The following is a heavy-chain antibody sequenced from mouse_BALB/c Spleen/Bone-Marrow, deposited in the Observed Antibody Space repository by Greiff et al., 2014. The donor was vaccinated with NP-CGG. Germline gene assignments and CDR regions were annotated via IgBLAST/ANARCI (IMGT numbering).Heavy chain of an antibody. D-gene: IGHD4-1*01. CDR3: ARERDLTLDY. Sequence: VKLMESGPGLVAPSQSLSITCTVSGFPLTGYGVHWVRQPPGKGLEWLGVIWAGGSTDYNSALMSRLSINKDNSKSQVFLKMNSLQTDDTAMYYCARERDLTLDYWGQGTTLTVSS. V-gene: IGHV2-9*02. CDR2: IWAGGST. J-gene: IGHJ2*01. CDR1: GFPLTGYG.